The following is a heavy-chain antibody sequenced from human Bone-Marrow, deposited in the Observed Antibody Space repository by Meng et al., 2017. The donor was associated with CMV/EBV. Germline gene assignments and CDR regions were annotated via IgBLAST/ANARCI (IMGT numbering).Heavy chain of an antibody. CDR2: MNPNSGNT. V-gene: IGHV1-8*02. CDR3: ARGNSAKYYYGMDV. CDR1: GYTFTGYY. D-gene: IGHD5-24*01. Sequence: ASVKVSCKASGYTFTGYYAHWVRQATGQGLEWMGWMNPNSGNTGYAQKFQGRVTMTRNTSISTAYMELSSLRSEDTAVYYCARGNSAKYYYGMDVWGQGTTVTVSS. J-gene: IGHJ6*02.